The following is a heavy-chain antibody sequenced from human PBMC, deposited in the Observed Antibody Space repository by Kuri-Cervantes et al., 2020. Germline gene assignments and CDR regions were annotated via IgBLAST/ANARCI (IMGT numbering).Heavy chain of an antibody. CDR3: GSISDCSSTSCPWDYYYGMDV. Sequence: ASVKVSCKASGYTFTSYGISWVRQAPGQGLEWMGWISPYNGNTNYAQKLQGRVTMTTGTSTSTAHMELSSLRSEDTAVYYCGSISDCSSTSCPWDYYYGMDVWGQGTTVTVSS. D-gene: IGHD2-2*01. CDR1: GYTFTSYG. CDR2: ISPYNGNT. V-gene: IGHV1-18*01. J-gene: IGHJ6*02.